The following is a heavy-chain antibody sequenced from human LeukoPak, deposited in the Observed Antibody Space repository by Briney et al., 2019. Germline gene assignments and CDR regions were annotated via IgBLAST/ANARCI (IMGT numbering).Heavy chain of an antibody. V-gene: IGHV3-23*01. CDR2: ISGSGGST. CDR3: AKGGGSTYSGDYYYMDV. Sequence: PGGSLRLSCAGSGFTFSRAMGWVRQAPGKGLAWVSAISGSGGSTYYADSVKGRFTISRDNSKNTLFLQMNSLRAEDTALYYCAKGGGSTYSGDYYYMDVWGKGTTVTVSS. CDR1: GFTFSRA. D-gene: IGHD2-2*01. J-gene: IGHJ6*03.